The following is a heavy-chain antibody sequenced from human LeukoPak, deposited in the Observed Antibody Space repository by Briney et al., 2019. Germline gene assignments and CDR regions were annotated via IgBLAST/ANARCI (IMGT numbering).Heavy chain of an antibody. D-gene: IGHD6-19*01. CDR2: IYYSGST. CDR1: SGSISSSSYY. CDR3: ARGTWSAGMNMRGYYFDY. Sequence: TSETLSLTCSVSSGSISSSSYYWGWIRQPPGKGLEWIGSIYYSGSTYYNPSLKSRVTISLDTSKNQFSLRLSSVTAADTAVYYCARGTWSAGMNMRGYYFDYWGQGTLVTVSS. V-gene: IGHV4-39*07. J-gene: IGHJ4*02.